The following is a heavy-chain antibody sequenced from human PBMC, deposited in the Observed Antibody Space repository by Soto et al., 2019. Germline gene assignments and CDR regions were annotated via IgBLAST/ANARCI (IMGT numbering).Heavy chain of an antibody. Sequence: SETLSLTCTVSGGSISSYYWSWIRQPPGKGLEWIGYIYYSGSTNYNPSLKSRVTISVDTSKNQFSLKLSSVTAADTAVYYCARGGGGISGYDYQLDYWGQGTLVTVSS. CDR2: IYYSGST. J-gene: IGHJ4*02. D-gene: IGHD5-12*01. CDR1: GGSISSYY. CDR3: ARGGGGISGYDYQLDY. V-gene: IGHV4-59*01.